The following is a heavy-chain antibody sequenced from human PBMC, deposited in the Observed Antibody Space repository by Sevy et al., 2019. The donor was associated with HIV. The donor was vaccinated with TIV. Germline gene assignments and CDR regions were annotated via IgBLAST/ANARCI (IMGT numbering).Heavy chain of an antibody. V-gene: IGHV7-4-1*02. CDR3: ARGIGQQLTAIFDY. CDR2: INTNTGNP. D-gene: IGHD6-13*01. J-gene: IGHJ4*02. CDR1: GYTFTKYG. Sequence: ASVKVSCKASGYTFTKYGMNWVRQAPGQGPEWMGWINTNTGNPTYDQGFTGRFVFSLDTSVSTAHLLISSLKTDDTAVYYCARGIGQQLTAIFDYWGQGTPVTVSS.